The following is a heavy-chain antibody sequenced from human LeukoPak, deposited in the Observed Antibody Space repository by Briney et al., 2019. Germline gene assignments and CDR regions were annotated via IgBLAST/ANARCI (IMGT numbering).Heavy chain of an antibody. CDR2: IYYSGST. V-gene: IGHV4-30-4*01. D-gene: IGHD3-3*01. Sequence: SETLSLTCTVSGGSISSGDYYWSWIRQPPGKGLEWIVYIYYSGSTYYNPSLKSRVTISVDTSKDQFSLKLSSVTAADTAVYYCARGRGYDFWSGVLEDWFDPWGQGTLVTVSS. J-gene: IGHJ5*02. CDR3: ARGRGYDFWSGVLEDWFDP. CDR1: GGSISSGDYY.